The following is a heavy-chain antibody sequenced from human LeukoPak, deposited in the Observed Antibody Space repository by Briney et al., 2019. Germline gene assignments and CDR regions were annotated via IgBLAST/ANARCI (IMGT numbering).Heavy chain of an antibody. CDR2: IYTSGST. J-gene: IGHJ4*02. Sequence: SETLSLTCTVSGGSISSYYWSWIRQPAGKGLEWIGRIYTSGSTNYNPSLKSRVTMSVDTSKNQLSLKLSSVTAADTAVYYCARDFCSSTSCSYYFDYWGQGTLVTVSS. CDR1: GGSISSYY. CDR3: ARDFCSSTSCSYYFDY. D-gene: IGHD2-2*01. V-gene: IGHV4-4*07.